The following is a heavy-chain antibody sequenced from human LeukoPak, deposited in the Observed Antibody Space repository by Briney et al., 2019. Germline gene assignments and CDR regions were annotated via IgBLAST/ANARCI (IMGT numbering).Heavy chain of an antibody. Sequence: GGSLRLSCAASGFTFSIYAMSWVPEAPGKRLERVSAISGSRGGTSYADSAKGRFTISRDNSKNSLYLQMNSLRAEDTAVYYCVELGITMIGGVWGKGTTVTISS. V-gene: IGHV3-23*01. J-gene: IGHJ6*04. CDR2: ISGSRGGT. CDR3: VELGITMIGGV. CDR1: GFTFSIYA. D-gene: IGHD3-10*02.